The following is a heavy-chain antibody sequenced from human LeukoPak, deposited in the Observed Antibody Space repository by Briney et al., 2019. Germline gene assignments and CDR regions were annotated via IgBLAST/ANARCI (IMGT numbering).Heavy chain of an antibody. CDR3: TTVKRGDIFGYFDF. Sequence: SETLSLTCTVSGGSMTTHHWNWIRQTPGKGLEWIGYVFDSGRTKVNPSLTSRVTLSTDTSKNQLSLRLSSVTAADTAVYYCTTVKRGDIFGYFDFWGQGILVTVSS. J-gene: IGHJ4*02. V-gene: IGHV4-59*11. CDR2: VFDSGRT. CDR1: GGSMTTHH. D-gene: IGHD5-18*01.